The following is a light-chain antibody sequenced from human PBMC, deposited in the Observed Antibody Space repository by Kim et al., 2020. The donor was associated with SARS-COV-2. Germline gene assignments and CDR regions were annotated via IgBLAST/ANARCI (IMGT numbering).Light chain of an antibody. CDR1: SSDVGAYNY. CDR3: SSYTSRHTVV. Sequence: QSALAQPASVSGSPGQSITIPCTGTSSDVGAYNYVSWFRQHPGEAPKLIIYDVTERPSGISNRFSGSKSGYTASLTISGLQAEDEADYHCSSYTSRHTVVFGGGTQLTVL. CDR2: DVT. J-gene: IGLJ2*01. V-gene: IGLV2-14*03.